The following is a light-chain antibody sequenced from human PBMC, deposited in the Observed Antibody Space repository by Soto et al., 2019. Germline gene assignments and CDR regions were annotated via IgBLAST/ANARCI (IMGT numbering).Light chain of an antibody. CDR2: EVN. CDR3: FSFTTTRTHV. J-gene: IGLJ1*01. V-gene: IGLV2-14*01. CDR1: SSDIGAYDY. Sequence: QSVQPHSASLSGSPGHSITISCTGTSSDIGAYDYVSWFQQHPGKAPKLMISEVNNRPSGVSNRFSGSKSGNTAYLTISGLQVEEEAEYFCFSFTTTRTHVFGTGTKSPS.